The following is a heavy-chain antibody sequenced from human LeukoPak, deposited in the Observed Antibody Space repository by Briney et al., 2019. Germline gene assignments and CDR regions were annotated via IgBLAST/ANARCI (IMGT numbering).Heavy chain of an antibody. Sequence: PSETLSLTCTVSGGSISSYYWSWIRQPPGKGLEWIGYIYYSGYTNYKPSLKSRVTISVDTSKNRFSLKLSSVTAADTAVYYCARLNDPFDYWGQGTLVTVSS. CDR3: ARLNDPFDY. V-gene: IGHV4-59*08. D-gene: IGHD1-1*01. CDR2: IYYSGYT. J-gene: IGHJ4*02. CDR1: GGSISSYY.